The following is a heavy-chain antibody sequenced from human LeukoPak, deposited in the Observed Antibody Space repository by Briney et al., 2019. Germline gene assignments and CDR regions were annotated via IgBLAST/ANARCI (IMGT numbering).Heavy chain of an antibody. CDR3: ATDIRITGTTDY. D-gene: IGHD1-7*01. CDR1: GYTLTELS. V-gene: IGHV1-24*01. CDR2: FDPEDGET. Sequence: GASVKVSCKVSGYTLTELSMHWVRQAPGKGLEWMGGFDPEDGETIYAQKFQGRVTMTEDTSTDTAYMELNSLRSEDTAVYYCATDIRITGTTDYWGQGTLVTVSS. J-gene: IGHJ4*02.